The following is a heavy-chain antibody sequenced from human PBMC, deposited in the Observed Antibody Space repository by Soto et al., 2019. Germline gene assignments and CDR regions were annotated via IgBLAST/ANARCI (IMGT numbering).Heavy chain of an antibody. J-gene: IGHJ6*03. Sequence: EVQLVESGGGLVQPGRSLRLSCAASGFTFDDYAMHWVRQAPGKGLEWVSGISWNSGSIGYADSVKGRFTISRDNAKNSLYLQMNSLRAEDTALYYCAKDGLWFGELSPWGYIDVWGKGTTVTVSS. CDR3: AKDGLWFGELSPWGYIDV. D-gene: IGHD3-10*01. CDR1: GFTFDDYA. V-gene: IGHV3-9*01. CDR2: ISWNSGSI.